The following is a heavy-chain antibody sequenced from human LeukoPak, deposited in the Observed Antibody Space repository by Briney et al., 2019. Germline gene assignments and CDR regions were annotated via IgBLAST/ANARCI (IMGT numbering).Heavy chain of an antibody. CDR2: MNPNSGNT. CDR3: ATTPVRELLWFGELSYAFDI. CDR1: GYTFTSYD. Sequence: ASVKVSCKASGYTFTSYDINWVRQATGQGLAWLGWMNPNSGNTGYAQKFQGRVTMTRNTSISTAYMELSSLRSEDTAVYYCATTPVRELLWFGELSYAFDIWGQGTMVTVSS. V-gene: IGHV1-8*01. J-gene: IGHJ3*02. D-gene: IGHD3-10*01.